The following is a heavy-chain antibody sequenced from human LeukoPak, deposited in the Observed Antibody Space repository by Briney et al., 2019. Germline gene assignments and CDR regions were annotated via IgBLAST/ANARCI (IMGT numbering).Heavy chain of an antibody. CDR1: GFTFSSYW. V-gene: IGHV3-74*01. D-gene: IGHD3-9*01. CDR3: ARGSDNYYYYQYMDV. CDR2: INSDGSST. Sequence: GGSLRLSCAASGFTFSSYWMHWVRQAPGKGLVWVSRINSDGSSTSYADSVKGRFTISRDNAKNTLYLQMNSLRAEDTAVYYCARGSDNYYYYQYMDVWGKGTKVTVSS. J-gene: IGHJ6*03.